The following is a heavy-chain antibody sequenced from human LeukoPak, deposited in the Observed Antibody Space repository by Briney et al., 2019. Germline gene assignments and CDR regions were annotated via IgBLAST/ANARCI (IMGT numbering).Heavy chain of an antibody. CDR3: ARDRGDVVVPAAIRSDYMDV. D-gene: IGHD2-2*01. J-gene: IGHJ6*03. CDR2: ISAYNGNT. CDR1: GYTFISYG. Sequence: ASVKVSCKASGYTFISYGISWVRQAPGQGLEWMGWISAYNGNTNYAQKLQGRVTMTTDTSTSTVYMELSSLRSEDTAVYYCARDRGDVVVPAAIRSDYMDVWGKGTTVTVSS. V-gene: IGHV1-18*01.